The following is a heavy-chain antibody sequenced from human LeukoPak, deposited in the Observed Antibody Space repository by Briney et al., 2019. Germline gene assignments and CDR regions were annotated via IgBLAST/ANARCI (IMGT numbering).Heavy chain of an antibody. J-gene: IGHJ4*02. Sequence: GASVKVSCKASGYTFTSYDINWVRQATGQGLEWMGWMNPNSGNTGYAQKFQGRVTMTRNTSISTAYMELRSLRSDDTAVYYCARDWGDSVMRWELPLSDYWGQGTLVTVSS. CDR3: ARDWGDSVMRWELPLSDY. V-gene: IGHV1-8*01. CDR2: MNPNSGNT. D-gene: IGHD1-26*01. CDR1: GYTFTSYD.